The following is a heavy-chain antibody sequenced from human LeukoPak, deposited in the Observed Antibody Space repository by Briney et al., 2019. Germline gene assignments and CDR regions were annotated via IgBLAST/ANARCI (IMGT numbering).Heavy chain of an antibody. Sequence: GESLKISCKGSGYSLTSYWIAWVRQMPGKGLEWMGIIYPRDSETRYSPSFQGQVTISADKSISTAYLQWGSLKASDTAMYYCARLNDFWSGYLKYYFDYWGLGTLVTVSS. CDR2: IYPRDSET. V-gene: IGHV5-51*01. CDR1: GYSLTSYW. J-gene: IGHJ4*02. D-gene: IGHD3-3*01. CDR3: ARLNDFWSGYLKYYFDY.